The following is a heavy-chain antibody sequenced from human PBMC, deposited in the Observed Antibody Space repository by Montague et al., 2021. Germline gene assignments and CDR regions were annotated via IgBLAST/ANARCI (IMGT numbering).Heavy chain of an antibody. CDR2: ISSSSLYTNYA. J-gene: IGHJ4*02. V-gene: IGHV3-11*05. Sequence: SRRLSCAASGFPFSDYYMSWVRQAPGKGLEWVSYISSSSLYTNYANYADSVKGRFTISRDDSKNTLHLQMNSLRVEDTAVYYCARDVPYSSGWYQDSWGRGTLVIVSS. CDR1: GFPFSDYY. D-gene: IGHD6-19*01. CDR3: ARDVPYSSGWYQDS.